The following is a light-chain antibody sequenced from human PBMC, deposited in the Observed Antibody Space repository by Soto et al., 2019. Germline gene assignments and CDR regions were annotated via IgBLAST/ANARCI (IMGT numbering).Light chain of an antibody. CDR1: QGISRY. CDR2: LAS. CDR3: QYLNSFPLS. V-gene: IGKV1-9*01. J-gene: IGKJ4*01. Sequence: IQLTQSPSSLSAYVGDRVTITCRASQGISRYLAWYQQTPGIAPELLIYLASTLQSGVPSRFSGSGSGTDFSLTISSLQPEDVATYYCQYLNSFPLSFGGGTKVDIK.